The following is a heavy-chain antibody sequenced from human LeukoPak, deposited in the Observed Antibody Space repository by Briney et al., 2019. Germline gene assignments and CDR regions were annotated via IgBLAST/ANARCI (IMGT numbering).Heavy chain of an antibody. Sequence: GGSLRLSCAASGFTFSNYEMSWVRQAPGKGLEWVSYISSSGSTIYHADSVKGRFTISRDNAKNSLYLQMNSLKVEDTAVYYCASVERADYWGQGTLVTASS. V-gene: IGHV3-48*03. CDR3: ASVERADY. J-gene: IGHJ4*02. CDR1: GFTFSNYE. CDR2: ISSSGSTI. D-gene: IGHD1-1*01.